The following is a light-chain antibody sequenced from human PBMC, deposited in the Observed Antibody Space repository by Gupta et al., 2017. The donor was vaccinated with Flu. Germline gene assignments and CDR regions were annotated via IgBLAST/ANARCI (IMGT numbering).Light chain of an antibody. CDR2: EVT. CDR1: STDVGGYKY. Sequence: QSALSQPASVSGFPGQSITISCTVVSTDVGGYKYLSWYQHHPGKVPKLIIYEVTNRPSGVSDRFSGSKSGNTASLTISGLQADDEADYYCSSSTSSSTLVVFGGGTKLTVL. CDR3: SSSTSSSTLVV. J-gene: IGLJ2*01. V-gene: IGLV2-14*01.